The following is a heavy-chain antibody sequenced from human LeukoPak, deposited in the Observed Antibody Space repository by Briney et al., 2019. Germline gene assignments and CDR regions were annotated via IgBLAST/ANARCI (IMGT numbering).Heavy chain of an antibody. Sequence: PGGSLRLSRATSGLPFSAYAMHWVRHAPGKGLEWVSASGSAGDTYYPGAVKGRFTISRDYAKNSLFLQMNNLIAGDTAVYFCVRGALPGDNWYFDLWGRGALVTVSS. CDR3: VRGALPGDNWYFDL. J-gene: IGHJ2*01. CDR2: SGSAGDT. V-gene: IGHV3-13*01. CDR1: GLPFSAYA.